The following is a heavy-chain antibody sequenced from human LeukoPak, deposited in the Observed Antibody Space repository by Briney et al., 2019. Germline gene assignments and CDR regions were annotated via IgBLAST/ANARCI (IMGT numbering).Heavy chain of an antibody. CDR3: ARAPGNDFWSGIGQDY. J-gene: IGHJ4*02. D-gene: IGHD3-3*01. CDR1: GGTFSSYA. Sequence: SVKVSCKASGGTFSSYAISWVRQAPGQGLEWMGGVIPIFGTANYAQKFQGRVTITADESTSTAYMELSSLRSEDTAVYYCARAPGNDFWSGIGQDYWGQGTLVTVSS. V-gene: IGHV1-69*13. CDR2: VIPIFGTA.